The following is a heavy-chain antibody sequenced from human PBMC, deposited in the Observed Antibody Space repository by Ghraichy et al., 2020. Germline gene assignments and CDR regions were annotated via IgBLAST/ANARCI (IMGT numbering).Heavy chain of an antibody. CDR1: GGSFSGYY. CDR2: INHSGST. J-gene: IGHJ4*02. CDR3: ARGLWGIAARRLTTRFDY. V-gene: IGHV4-34*01. Sequence: SQTLSLTCAVYGGSFSGYYWSWIRQPPGTGLEWIGDINHSGSTNYNPSLKSRVTISVDTSKNQFSLKLSSVTAADTAVYYCARGLWGIAARRLTTRFDYWGQGTLFTVSS. D-gene: IGHD6-6*01.